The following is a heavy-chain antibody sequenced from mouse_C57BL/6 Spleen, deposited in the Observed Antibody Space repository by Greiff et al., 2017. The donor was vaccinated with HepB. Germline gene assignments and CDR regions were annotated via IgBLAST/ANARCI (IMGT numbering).Heavy chain of an antibody. CDR2: ISSGSSTI. Sequence: EVQLVESGGGLVKPGGSLKLSCAASGFTFSDYGMHWVRQAPEKGLEWVAYISSGSSTIYYADTVKGRFTIPRDNAKNTLFLQMTSLRSEDTDMCYCARNGFAYWGQGTLVTVSA. CDR1: GFTFSDYG. D-gene: IGHD1-1*02. J-gene: IGHJ3*01. CDR3: ARNGFAY. V-gene: IGHV5-17*01.